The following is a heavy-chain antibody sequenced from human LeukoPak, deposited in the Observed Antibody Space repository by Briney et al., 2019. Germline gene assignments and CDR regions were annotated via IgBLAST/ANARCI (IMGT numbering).Heavy chain of an antibody. D-gene: IGHD3-22*01. J-gene: IGHJ4*02. CDR2: ISWNSGSI. Sequence: PGGSLRLSCAASGFTFDDYAMHWVRQAPGKGLEWVSGISWNSGSIGYADSVKGRFTISRDNAKNSLYLQVNSLRVEDTAVYYCARDSAPITMVVVVPAGFDYWGQGTRVIVSS. V-gene: IGHV3-9*01. CDR1: GFTFDDYA. CDR3: ARDSAPITMVVVVPAGFDY.